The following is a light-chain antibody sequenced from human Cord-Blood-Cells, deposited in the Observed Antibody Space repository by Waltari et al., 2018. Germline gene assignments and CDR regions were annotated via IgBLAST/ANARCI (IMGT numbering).Light chain of an antibody. J-gene: IGLJ2*01. CDR1: SSNSRHNA. CDR2: YDD. Sequence: QSVLTQPPSVSAAPRQRVTLHCSGRSSNSRHNAVHWYQQLPGKAPKLLIYYDDLLPSGVSDRFSGSKSGTSASLAISGLQSEDEADYYCAAWDDSLNGPVFGGGTKLTVL. CDR3: AAWDDSLNGPV. V-gene: IGLV1-36*01.